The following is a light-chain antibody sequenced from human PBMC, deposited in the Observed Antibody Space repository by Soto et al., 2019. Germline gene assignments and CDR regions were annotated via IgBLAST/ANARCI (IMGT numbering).Light chain of an antibody. CDR2: GVS. CDR1: QSVRSTY. V-gene: IGKV3-15*01. J-gene: IGKJ4*01. Sequence: EIVMTQSPVTLSVSPGERATLSCRASQSVRSTYLAWYQQKPGQAPRLLIFGVSNRAAGIPARFSGSESGTEFTLTISSLQSEDFAFYYCQQHNDWPLTFGGGTKV. CDR3: QQHNDWPLT.